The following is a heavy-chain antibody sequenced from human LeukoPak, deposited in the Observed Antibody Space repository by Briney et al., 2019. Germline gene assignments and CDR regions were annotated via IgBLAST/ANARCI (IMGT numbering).Heavy chain of an antibody. CDR3: ATDWREPSRGG. J-gene: IGHJ4*02. CDR2: IYYSGST. Sequence: SETLSLTCTVSGGSISSYYWSWIRQPPGKGLEWIGYIYYSGSTNYNPSLKSRVTISVDTSKNQFSLKLSSVTAADTAVYYCATDWREPSRGGWGQGTLVTVSS. CDR1: GGSISSYY. D-gene: IGHD1-26*01. V-gene: IGHV4-59*01.